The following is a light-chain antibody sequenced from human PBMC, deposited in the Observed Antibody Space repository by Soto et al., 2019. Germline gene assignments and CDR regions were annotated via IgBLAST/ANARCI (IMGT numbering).Light chain of an antibody. J-gene: IGKJ1*01. CDR2: GAS. CDR3: QQYNNWPPGRT. V-gene: IGKV3-15*01. CDR1: QSVSSY. Sequence: EIVLTQSPATLSLSPGERATLSCRASQSVSSYLAWYQQKPGQAPRILIYGASTTATGIPARFSGSGSGTEFTLTISSLQSEDFAVYYCQQYNNWPPGRTFGQGTKVDIK.